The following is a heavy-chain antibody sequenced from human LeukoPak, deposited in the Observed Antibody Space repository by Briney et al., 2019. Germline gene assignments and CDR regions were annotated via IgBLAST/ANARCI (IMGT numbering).Heavy chain of an antibody. D-gene: IGHD5-18*01. J-gene: IGHJ1*01. Sequence: PGGSLRLSCAASGFTFSSYGMHWVRQAPGKGLEWVAVIWYDGSNKYYADSVKGRFTISRDNSKNTLYLQMNSLRAEDTAVYYCARGSRIQRMLFQHWGQGTLVTVSS. CDR1: GFTFSSYG. CDR2: IWYDGSNK. CDR3: ARGSRIQRMLFQH. V-gene: IGHV3-33*01.